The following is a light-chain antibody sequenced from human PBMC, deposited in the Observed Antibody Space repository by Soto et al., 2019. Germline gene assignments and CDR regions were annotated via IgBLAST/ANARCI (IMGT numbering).Light chain of an antibody. Sequence: QSVLTQPPSVSGAPGQRVTISCTGNSSNIGAGYDVHWYQQLPETAPKLLIYGNNNRPSGVPDRFSGSKSGTSASLAITGLQAEDEADYYCQSFDNSLSAYVVFGGGTQLTVL. CDR1: SSNIGAGYD. V-gene: IGLV1-40*01. CDR2: GNN. CDR3: QSFDNSLSAYVV. J-gene: IGLJ2*01.